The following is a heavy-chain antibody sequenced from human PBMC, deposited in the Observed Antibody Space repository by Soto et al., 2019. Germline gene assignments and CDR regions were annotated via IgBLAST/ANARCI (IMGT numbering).Heavy chain of an antibody. CDR2: IKQDGSEK. CDR1: GFTFSSYW. CDR3: ARDNRWGIMIQSGWFDP. V-gene: IGHV3-7*01. D-gene: IGHD3-16*01. Sequence: GGSLRLSCAASGFTFSSYWMSWVRQAPGKGLEWVANIKQDGSEKYYVDSVKGRFTISRDNSKNTLYLQMNSLRAEDTAVYYCARDNRWGIMIQSGWFDPWGQGTLVTVSS. J-gene: IGHJ5*02.